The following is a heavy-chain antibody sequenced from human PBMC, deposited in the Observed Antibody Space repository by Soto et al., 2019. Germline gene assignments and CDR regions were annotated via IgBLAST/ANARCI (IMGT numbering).Heavy chain of an antibody. CDR3: AKNHQRAPSRDGYNLIDY. Sequence: QVQLVESGGGVVQPGRSLGLSCAASGFTFSDYGMHWVRQAPGKGLEWVAVIAYDGSNKYYADSVKGRFTISRDNSKNTLYLQMNGLRAEDTAMYYCAKNHQRAPSRDGYNLIDYWGQGTLVPVSS. CDR2: IAYDGSNK. V-gene: IGHV3-30*18. J-gene: IGHJ4*02. D-gene: IGHD5-12*01. CDR1: GFTFSDYG.